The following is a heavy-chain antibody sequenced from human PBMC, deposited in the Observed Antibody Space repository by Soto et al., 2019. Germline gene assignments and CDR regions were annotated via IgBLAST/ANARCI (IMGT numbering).Heavy chain of an antibody. CDR1: GFTFISYW. V-gene: IGHV3-74*01. D-gene: IGHD6-13*01. Sequence: GGSLRLSCAASGFTFISYWMHWVRQAPGMGLVLVSRINSDGSSTSYADSVKGRFTISGDNAKNTLYLQMNSLRAEDTAVYYCARPSPYSSSWLFDYWGQGTLVTVSS. CDR2: INSDGSST. CDR3: ARPSPYSSSWLFDY. J-gene: IGHJ4*02.